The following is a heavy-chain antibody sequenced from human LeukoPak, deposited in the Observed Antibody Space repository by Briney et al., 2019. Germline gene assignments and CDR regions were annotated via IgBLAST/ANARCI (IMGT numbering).Heavy chain of an antibody. CDR1: GYTFTSYA. CDR3: ARTPTTVTTLGWFDP. CDR2: ISAYNGNT. V-gene: IGHV1-18*01. D-gene: IGHD4-17*01. J-gene: IGHJ5*02. Sequence: ASVKVSCKASGYTFTSYAMNWVRQAPGQGLEWMGWISAYNGNTNYAQKLQSRVTMTTDTSTSTAYMELRSLRSDDTAVYYCARTPTTVTTLGWFDPWGQGTLVTVSS.